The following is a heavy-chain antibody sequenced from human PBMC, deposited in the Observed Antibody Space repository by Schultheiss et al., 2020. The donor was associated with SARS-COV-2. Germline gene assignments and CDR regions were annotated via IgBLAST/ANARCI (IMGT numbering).Heavy chain of an antibody. CDR3: ARGGTLYSSSLYYYYGMDV. V-gene: IGHV4-4*07. Sequence: SETLSLTCTVSGGSISSYYWSWIRQPAGKGLEWIGRIYTSGSTNYNPSLKSRVTMSVDTSKNQFSLKLSSVTAADTAVYYCARGGTLYSSSLYYYYGMDVWGQGTTVTVSS. D-gene: IGHD6-6*01. J-gene: IGHJ6*02. CDR2: IYTSGST. CDR1: GGSISSYY.